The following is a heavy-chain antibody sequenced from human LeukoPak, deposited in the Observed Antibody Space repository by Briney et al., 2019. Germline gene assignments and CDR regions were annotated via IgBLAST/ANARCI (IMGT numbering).Heavy chain of an antibody. CDR2: IYPGDSYT. Sequence: GESLKISCKGSGYSFTTYWISWVRQMPGKGLEWMGIIYPGDSYTRYSPSFQGQVTISADKSISTAYLQWSSLKASDTAIYYCARQEMTTSGADYWGQGTLVTVSS. CDR3: ARQEMTTSGADY. V-gene: IGHV5-51*01. D-gene: IGHD5-24*01. CDR1: GYSFTTYW. J-gene: IGHJ4*02.